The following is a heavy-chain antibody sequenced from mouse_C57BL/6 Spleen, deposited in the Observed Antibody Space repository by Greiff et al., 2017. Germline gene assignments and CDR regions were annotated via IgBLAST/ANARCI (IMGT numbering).Heavy chain of an antibody. CDR1: GYTFTSYW. CDR2: IYPSDSET. Sequence: VQLQQPGAELVRPGSSVKLSCKASGYTFTSYWMHWVKQRPIQGLEWIGNIYPSDSETHYNQKFKDKATLTVDKSSSTAYMQLSSLTSEDSAVYYCARGRGLLPFDYWGQGTTLTVSS. V-gene: IGHV1-52*01. D-gene: IGHD2-3*01. J-gene: IGHJ2*01. CDR3: ARGRGLLPFDY.